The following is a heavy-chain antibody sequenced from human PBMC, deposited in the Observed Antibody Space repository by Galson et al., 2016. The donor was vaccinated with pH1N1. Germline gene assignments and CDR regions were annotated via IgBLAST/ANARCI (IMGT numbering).Heavy chain of an antibody. D-gene: IGHD3-16*01. Sequence: PALVKPTQTLTLTCNFSGFSVSSSGMGVGWIRQPPGKALEWLAVIYWDDDKRYSPYLKSRLTITKDTSKNQVVLKMTNMDPADTATYYCAHREVMITNAFDFWGQGTMVAVSS. CDR1: GFSVSSSGMG. CDR2: IYWDDDK. J-gene: IGHJ3*01. V-gene: IGHV2-5*02. CDR3: AHREVMITNAFDF.